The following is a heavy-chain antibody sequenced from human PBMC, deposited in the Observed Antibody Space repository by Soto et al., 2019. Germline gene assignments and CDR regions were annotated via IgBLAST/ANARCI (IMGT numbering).Heavy chain of an antibody. D-gene: IGHD2-8*01. CDR1: GFTFSSYG. J-gene: IGHJ1*01. V-gene: IGHV3-33*01. Sequence: QVQLVESGGGVVKPGRSLRLSCAASGFTFSSYGMHWVRQAPGKGLEWVAVIWYDGSNKYYADSVKGRFTISRDNSKNTLYLQMNSLRAEDTAVYYCARGVMVYASKTEYFQHWGQGTLVTVSS. CDR2: IWYDGSNK. CDR3: ARGVMVYASKTEYFQH.